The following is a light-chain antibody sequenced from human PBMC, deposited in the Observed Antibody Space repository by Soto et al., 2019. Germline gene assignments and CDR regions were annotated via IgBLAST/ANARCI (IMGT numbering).Light chain of an antibody. CDR3: QQYGSSPTT. Sequence: EIVMTQSPATLSVSPGERATLSCRAGQSISSNLAWYQQKPGQAPRLLIFGASIRATGIPDRFSGSGSGTDFTLTISRLEPEDFAVYHCQQYGSSPTTFGQGTKV. V-gene: IGKV3-20*01. J-gene: IGKJ1*01. CDR2: GAS. CDR1: QSISSN.